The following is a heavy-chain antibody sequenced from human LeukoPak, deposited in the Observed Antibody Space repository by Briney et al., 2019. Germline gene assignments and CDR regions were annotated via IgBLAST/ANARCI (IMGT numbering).Heavy chain of an antibody. Sequence: PGGSLRLSCAGSGFTFNNYPISWVRQTPGKGLEWVSAITGGADSTYYADSVKGRFIISRDNSRNTLFLEMSSLRAEDTAIYYCAKDQGYDFWSGWTHDPFDIWGQGTMVTVSS. CDR2: ITGGADST. V-gene: IGHV3-23*01. J-gene: IGHJ3*02. CDR3: AKDQGYDFWSGWTHDPFDI. CDR1: GFTFNNYP. D-gene: IGHD3-3*01.